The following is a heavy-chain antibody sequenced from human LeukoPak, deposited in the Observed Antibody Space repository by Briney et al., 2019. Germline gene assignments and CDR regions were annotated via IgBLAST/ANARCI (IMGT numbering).Heavy chain of an antibody. CDR2: IKPDGSEK. J-gene: IGHJ4*02. D-gene: IGHD4-17*01. Sequence: GGSLRLSCAASGFTFSSHYMTWVRQTPGKGLEWVANIKPDGSEKGYGDFVKGRFSISRDNAKNSLYLQTNSLRADDTAVYYCARDPAYGALDYWGQGTLVTVSS. CDR3: ARDPAYGALDY. V-gene: IGHV3-7*01. CDR1: GFTFSSHY.